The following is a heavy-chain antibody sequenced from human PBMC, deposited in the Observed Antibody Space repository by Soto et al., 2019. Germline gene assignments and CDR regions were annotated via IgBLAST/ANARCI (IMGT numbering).Heavy chain of an antibody. V-gene: IGHV4-31*03. CDR3: ARDGGVGVPGYYCMDV. CDR2: IYYGGST. J-gene: IGHJ6*02. CDR1: GGSISSGGYY. Sequence: QVQLQESGPGLVKPSQTLSLTCTVSGGSISSGGYYWSWIRQHPGKGLEWIGYIYYGGSTYYNPSHKARVTETVDPSRNSVTLKLSAVTAADRAVYSCARDGGVGVPGYYCMDVWGQGTTVTVSS. D-gene: IGHD3-16*01.